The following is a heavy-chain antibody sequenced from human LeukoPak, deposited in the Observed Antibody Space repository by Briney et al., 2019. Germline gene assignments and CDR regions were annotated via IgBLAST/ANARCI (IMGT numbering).Heavy chain of an antibody. J-gene: IGHJ4*02. D-gene: IGHD6-19*01. CDR1: GFTFDDYA. V-gene: IGHV3-9*01. CDR3: AKDITPYSSGWYPGFDY. Sequence: PGGSLRLSCAASGFTFDDYAMHWVRQAPGKGLEWVSGISWNSGSIGYADSVKGRFTISRDNAKNSLYLQMNSLRAEDTALYYCAKDITPYSSGWYPGFDYWGQGTLVTVSS. CDR2: ISWNSGSI.